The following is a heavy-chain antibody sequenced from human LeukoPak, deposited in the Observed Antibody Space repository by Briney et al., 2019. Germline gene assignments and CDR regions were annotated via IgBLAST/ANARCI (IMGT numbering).Heavy chain of an antibody. D-gene: IGHD3-3*01. CDR3: ARDKSDYDFWSGYSKHDAFDI. V-gene: IGHV3-21*01. J-gene: IGHJ3*02. Sequence: GGSLRLSCAASGFTFSSYEMNWVRQAPGKGLEWVSSISSSSSYIYYADSVKGRFTISRDNAKNSLYLQMNSLRAEDTAVYYCARDKSDYDFWSGYSKHDAFDIWGQGTMVTVSS. CDR1: GFTFSSYE. CDR2: ISSSSSYI.